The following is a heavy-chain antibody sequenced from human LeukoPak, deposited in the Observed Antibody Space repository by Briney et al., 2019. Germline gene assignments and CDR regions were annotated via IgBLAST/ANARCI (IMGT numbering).Heavy chain of an antibody. V-gene: IGHV3-74*01. D-gene: IGHD4-11*01. CDR1: GFTISSFW. CDR3: ARGAYSFDY. Sequence: GGSLRLSCGASGFTISSFWMHWVRQAPGKGLVWVARINSDSTSTSYVDSVKGRFTISRDNAKNTVYLQMSSLRADDTAIYYCARGAYSFDYWGQGILVTVSS. J-gene: IGHJ4*02. CDR2: INSDSTST.